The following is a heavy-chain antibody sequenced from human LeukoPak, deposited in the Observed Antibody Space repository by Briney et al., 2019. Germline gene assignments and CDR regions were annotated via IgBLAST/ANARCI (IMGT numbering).Heavy chain of an antibody. CDR2: INAGNGNT. D-gene: IGHD4-17*01. CDR3: ARDLDYGELGNWFDP. Sequence: ASVKVSCKASGYTFTSYAMHWVRQAPGQRLEWIGWINAGNGNTKYSQKFQGRVTITRDTSASTAYMELSSLRSEDTAVYYCARDLDYGELGNWFDPWGQGTLVTVSS. V-gene: IGHV1-3*01. CDR1: GYTFTSYA. J-gene: IGHJ5*02.